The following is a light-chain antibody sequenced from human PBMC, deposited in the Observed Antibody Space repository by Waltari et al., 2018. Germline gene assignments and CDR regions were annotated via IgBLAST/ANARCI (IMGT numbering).Light chain of an antibody. V-gene: IGLV3-19*01. CDR1: RLRYYD. CDR3: NSRDSNGNPFV. Sequence: SSELPQDPAVSVALRQPVRITCQGDRLRYYDANWYRQKPGQAPLLVMYGKNNRPPGIPDRFSGSYSGDTASLTITGAQAEDEADYYFNSRDSNGNPFVFGPATKVTVL. CDR2: GKN. J-gene: IGLJ1*01.